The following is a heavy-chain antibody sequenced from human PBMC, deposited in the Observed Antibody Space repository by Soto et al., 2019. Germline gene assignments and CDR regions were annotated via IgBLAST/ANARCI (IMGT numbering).Heavy chain of an antibody. Sequence: VQLVESGGGLVQPGKSLRLSCAASGFTSNDHGMHWVRQAPGKGLEWVAGIIWNTGNTGYADSVKGRFTISRDNANNSLYLQMHSLRPDDTALYYCVKGIEPGGAHYWGQGTLVTVSS. J-gene: IGHJ4*02. D-gene: IGHD3-16*01. CDR2: IIWNTGNT. CDR1: GFTSNDHG. CDR3: VKGIEPGGAHY. V-gene: IGHV3-9*02.